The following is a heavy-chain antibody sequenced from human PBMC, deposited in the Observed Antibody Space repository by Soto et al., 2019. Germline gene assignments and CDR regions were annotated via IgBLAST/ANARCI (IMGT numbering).Heavy chain of an antibody. CDR3: ARIGYSSSSLDY. D-gene: IGHD6-6*01. CDR1: GFTFSNYW. V-gene: IGHV3-7*01. Sequence: EVQLVESGGGLVQTGGSLRLSCVASGFTFSNYWMTRVRQAPGKGLEWVANLKQDGSVTFYVDSVKGRFTVSRDNAKISFFLQMNSLRVEDTAVYYCARIGYSSSSLDYWGQGTLVTVSS. J-gene: IGHJ4*02. CDR2: LKQDGSVT.